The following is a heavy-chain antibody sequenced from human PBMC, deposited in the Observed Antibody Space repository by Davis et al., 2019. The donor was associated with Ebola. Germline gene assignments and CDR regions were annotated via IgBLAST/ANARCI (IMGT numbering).Heavy chain of an antibody. D-gene: IGHD3-10*01. CDR2: IKQDGSAE. J-gene: IGHJ4*02. V-gene: IGHV3-7*01. Sequence: PGGFLRLSCAVSGFTFRSYWMSWVRQTPGKGLEWVANIKQDGSAENYVDFVKGRFSISRDNTKNSLYLQMDSLRVEDTAVYYCARDRSGYYGSAYYFDHWGQGTQVTVSS. CDR1: GFTFRSYW. CDR3: ARDRSGYYGSAYYFDH.